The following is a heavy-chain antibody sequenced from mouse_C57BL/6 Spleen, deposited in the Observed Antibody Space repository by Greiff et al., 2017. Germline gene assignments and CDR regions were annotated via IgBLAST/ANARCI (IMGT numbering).Heavy chain of an antibody. V-gene: IGHV5-17*01. CDR1: GFTFSDYG. J-gene: IGHJ2*01. D-gene: IGHD1-1*01. CDR3: ARGHYGSSPYFDY. Sequence: EVKLVESGGGLVKPGGSLKLSCAASGFTFSDYGMHWVRQAPEKGLEWVAYISSGSSTIYYADTVKGRFTISRDNAKNTLFLQMTSLRSEDTAMDYCARGHYGSSPYFDYWGQGTPLTVSS. CDR2: ISSGSSTI.